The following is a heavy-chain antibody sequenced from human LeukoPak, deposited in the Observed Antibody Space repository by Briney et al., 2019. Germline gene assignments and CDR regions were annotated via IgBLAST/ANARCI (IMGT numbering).Heavy chain of an antibody. CDR2: IKNDGSST. D-gene: IGHD3-16*01. J-gene: IGHJ5*02. CDR3: ARDFGYEGNWFDP. V-gene: IGHV3-74*01. Sequence: GGSLRLSCAASGFTFSTYCLHWVRQAPGKGLVWVSRIKNDGSSTTYADSVKGRFTISRDNAKNTLYLQMNSLRAEDTAVYYCARDFGYEGNWFDPWGQGTLVTVSS. CDR1: GFTFSTYC.